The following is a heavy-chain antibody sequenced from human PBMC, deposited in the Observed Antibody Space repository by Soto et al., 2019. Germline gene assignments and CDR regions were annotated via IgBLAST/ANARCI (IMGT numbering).Heavy chain of an antibody. CDR3: ARGGYSSGYAPNFAY. V-gene: IGHV4-59*01. J-gene: IGHJ4*02. CDR2: IYYSGST. Sequence: QVQLQESGPGLVKPSETLSLTCTVSGGSISSYYWSWIRQPPGKGLEWIGYIYYSGSTNYNPSLKWRVTISVDTSKNPFSLKLSSVTAADTAVYYCARGGYSSGYAPNFAYWGQGTLVTVSS. D-gene: IGHD5-18*01. CDR1: GGSISSYY.